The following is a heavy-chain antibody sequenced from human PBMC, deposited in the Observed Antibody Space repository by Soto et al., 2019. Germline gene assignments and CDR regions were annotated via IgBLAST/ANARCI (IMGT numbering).Heavy chain of an antibody. Sequence: QVQLQESGPGLVKPSETLSLTCSVSGGSISSDYWSWIRQPPGKGLEWIGYIYYTGSTNYNPSLKSRVTISVDTSKTQFSRDLRSVAAADTAVYYCARALPGVVVVASSEVAVWGQGTTVTVSS. V-gene: IGHV4-59*01. D-gene: IGHD2-15*01. CDR2: IYYTGST. CDR3: ARALPGVVVVASSEVAV. J-gene: IGHJ6*02. CDR1: GGSISSDY.